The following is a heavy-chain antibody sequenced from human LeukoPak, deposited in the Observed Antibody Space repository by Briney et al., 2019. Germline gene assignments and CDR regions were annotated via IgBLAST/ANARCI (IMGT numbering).Heavy chain of an antibody. CDR1: GYTFTGYY. D-gene: IGHD3-3*01. Sequence: ASVKVSCKASGYTFTGYYMHWVRQAPGQGLEWMGWINPDSGGTNYAQKFQGRVTMTRDTSISTAYMELSRLRSDDTAVYYCARARDFWSALTPWGQGTLVTVSS. J-gene: IGHJ5*02. CDR2: INPDSGGT. CDR3: ARARDFWSALTP. V-gene: IGHV1-2*02.